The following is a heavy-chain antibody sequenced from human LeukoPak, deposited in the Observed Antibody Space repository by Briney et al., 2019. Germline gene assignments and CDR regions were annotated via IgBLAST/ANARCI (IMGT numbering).Heavy chain of an antibody. CDR3: ARGPTVTSFDAFDM. V-gene: IGHV3-64*01. D-gene: IGHD4-17*01. Sequence: GGSLRLSCVGSGFTFSDYGIYWVRQAPGKGLEHVSAISSTGTYTYYANSVRGRFTISRDNSKNTLYLQMGSLRAEDMAVYYCARGPTVTSFDAFDMWGQGTMVTVSS. J-gene: IGHJ3*02. CDR1: GFTFSDYG. CDR2: ISSTGTYT.